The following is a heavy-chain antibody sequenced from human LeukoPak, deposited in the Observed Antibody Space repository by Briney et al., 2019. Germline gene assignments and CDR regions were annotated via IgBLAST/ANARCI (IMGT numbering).Heavy chain of an antibody. CDR2: VDPEDGET. D-gene: IGHD6-13*01. V-gene: IGHV1-69-2*01. CDR1: GYTFTDYY. J-gene: IGHJ6*03. Sequence: ASVKVSCKVSGYTFTDYYMHWVQQAPGKGLEWMGLVDPEDGETIYAEKFQGRVTITADTSTDTAYMELSSLRSEDTAVYYCATVRKYSSSWYKSYYYYMDVCGEGNTVTVSS. CDR3: ATVRKYSSSWYKSYYYYMDV.